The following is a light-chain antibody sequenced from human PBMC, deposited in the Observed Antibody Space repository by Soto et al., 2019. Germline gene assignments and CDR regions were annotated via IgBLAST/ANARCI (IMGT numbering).Light chain of an antibody. J-gene: IGLJ1*01. CDR3: SSYTTNSTRV. V-gene: IGLV2-14*01. CDR1: HSDVGAYGY. Sequence: QSVLTQPASVSGSPGQSITISCTGTHSDVGAYGYVSWYQQYPGKAPRLLIYEVNNRPSGVSDRFSGSKSDNTASLTISGLQAEDEADYYCSSYTTNSTRVFGTGTKLTVL. CDR2: EVN.